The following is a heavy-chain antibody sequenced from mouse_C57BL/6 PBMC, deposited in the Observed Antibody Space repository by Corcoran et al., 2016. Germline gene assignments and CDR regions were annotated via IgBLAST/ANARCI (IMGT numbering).Heavy chain of an antibody. J-gene: IGHJ1*03. V-gene: IGHV8-12*01. D-gene: IGHD1-1*01. CDR2: IYWDDDK. CDR3: AFYGSRSYWYFDV. CDR1: GFSLSTSGMG. Sequence: QVTLKESGPGILQSSQTLSLTCSFSGFSLSTSGMGVSWIRQPSGKGLEWLAHIYWDDDKRYNPSLKSRLTISKDTSRNQVFLKITSVDTADTATYYCAFYGSRSYWYFDVWGTGTTVTVSS.